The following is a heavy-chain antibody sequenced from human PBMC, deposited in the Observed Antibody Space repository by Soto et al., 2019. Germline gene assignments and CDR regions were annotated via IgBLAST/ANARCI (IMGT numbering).Heavy chain of an antibody. V-gene: IGHV3-33*01. CDR3: TTELNDMQAFDI. J-gene: IGHJ3*02. CDR1: GFTFSTYG. D-gene: IGHD1-1*01. Sequence: QVQLVESGGGVVQPGRSLRLSCVASGFTFSTYGMHWVRQAPGKGLEWVAMTWNDGSNKYYTDSMKDRFTISRDNSKNTLYLQMNSLRDEDSAVYYCTTELNDMQAFDIWGQRTMVTVSS. CDR2: TWNDGSNK.